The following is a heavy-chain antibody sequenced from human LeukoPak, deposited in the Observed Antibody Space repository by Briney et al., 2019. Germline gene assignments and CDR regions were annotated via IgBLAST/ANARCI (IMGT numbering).Heavy chain of an antibody. V-gene: IGHV1-2*02. D-gene: IGHD3-10*01. J-gene: IGHJ4*02. CDR2: IDPNSGGT. CDR3: AREYYYGSRNYYNRIDY. Sequence: ASVKVSCKASGYTFTGDYMHCVRQAPGQGLEWMGCIDPNSGGTNYAQTCQGRVTMTRETSISTAYMVLNRLRSDDTAGYYGAREYYYGSRNYYNRIDYWGQGTLVTVSS. CDR1: GYTFTGDY.